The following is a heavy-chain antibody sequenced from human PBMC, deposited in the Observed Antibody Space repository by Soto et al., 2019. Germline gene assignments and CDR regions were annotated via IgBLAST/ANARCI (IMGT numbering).Heavy chain of an antibody. CDR1: GYTFTSYG. Sequence: QVQLVQSGAEVKKPGASVKVSCKASGYTFTSYGISWVRQAPGQGLEWMGWISAYNGNTNYAQKLQGRVTMTTDTATSSAYMGVRSLRADDTAGYCWVSGGGYDYVWGSYRYGSFDYWGQGTLVTVSS. J-gene: IGHJ4*02. V-gene: IGHV1-18*04. CDR2: ISAYNGNT. CDR3: VSGGGYDYVWGSYRYGSFDY. D-gene: IGHD3-16*02.